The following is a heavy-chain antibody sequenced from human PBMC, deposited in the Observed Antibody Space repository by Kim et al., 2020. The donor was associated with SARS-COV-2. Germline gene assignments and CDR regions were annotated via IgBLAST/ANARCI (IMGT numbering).Heavy chain of an antibody. CDR3: VRLSSGYRNWFDP. D-gene: IGHD3-22*01. V-gene: IGHV5-51*01. J-gene: IGHJ5*02. Sequence: YGPSSQGQVTISADKSISTAYLQWRSLKASDTAMYYCVRLSSGYRNWFDPWGQGTLVTVSS.